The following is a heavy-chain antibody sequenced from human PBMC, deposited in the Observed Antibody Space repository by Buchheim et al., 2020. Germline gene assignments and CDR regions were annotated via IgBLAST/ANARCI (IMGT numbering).Heavy chain of an antibody. D-gene: IGHD1-7*01. V-gene: IGHV4-39*01. CDR1: TESISSSSNY. J-gene: IGHJ4*02. Sequence: QLQLQESGPGLVKPSETLSLTCTVSTESISSSSNYWVWLRQPPGKGLEWIGTMFYSGSVFYNPSLRSRLSISVDTSKKQFSLKLNSVTAADTAVYYCVRHRSGTMFNYWGQGTL. CDR2: MFYSGSV. CDR3: VRHRSGTMFNY.